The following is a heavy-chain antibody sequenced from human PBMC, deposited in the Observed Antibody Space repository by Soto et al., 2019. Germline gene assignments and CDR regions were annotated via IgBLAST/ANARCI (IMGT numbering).Heavy chain of an antibody. J-gene: IGHJ4*02. D-gene: IGHD1-26*01. CDR2: ITHSGST. Sequence: SQTLSLTCAVYGGSFSGYYWSWIRQPPGKGLEWIGEITHSGSTNYNPSLKSRVTISVDTSKNQFSLKLSSVAAADTAVYYCARLQGSLSEWELPDYWGQGTLVTVSS. V-gene: IGHV4-34*01. CDR1: GGSFSGYY. CDR3: ARLQGSLSEWELPDY.